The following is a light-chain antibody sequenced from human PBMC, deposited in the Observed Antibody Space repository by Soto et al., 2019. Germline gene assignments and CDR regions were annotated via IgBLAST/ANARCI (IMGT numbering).Light chain of an antibody. CDR1: QSISIN. CDR3: QQLRNWPWT. CDR2: GAS. J-gene: IGKJ1*01. Sequence: EIVLTQSPATLSLSPGERVTLSCRASQSISINLAWYQNKTGQATRLLIHGASTRATGVPARISGSGSGTEFTLTISSLQSEEVAVDDCQQLRNWPWTFGQGTKVDIK. V-gene: IGKV3D-15*01.